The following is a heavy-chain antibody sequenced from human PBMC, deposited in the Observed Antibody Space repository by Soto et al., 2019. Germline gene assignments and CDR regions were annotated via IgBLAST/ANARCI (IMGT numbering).Heavy chain of an antibody. Sequence: PSETLSLTCAVYGGSFSGYYWSWIRQPPGKGLEWIGEINHSGSTNYNPSLKSRVTMSVDTSKNQFSLKLSSVTAADTAVYYCARALSGGLWSSYYYYYGMDVWGQGTTVTVSS. CDR1: GGSFSGYY. D-gene: IGHD2-21*01. CDR2: INHSGST. J-gene: IGHJ6*02. V-gene: IGHV4-34*01. CDR3: ARALSGGLWSSYYYYYGMDV.